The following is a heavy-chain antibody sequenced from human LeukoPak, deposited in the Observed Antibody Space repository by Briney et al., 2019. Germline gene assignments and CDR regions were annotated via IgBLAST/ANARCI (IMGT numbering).Heavy chain of an antibody. J-gene: IGHJ4*02. Sequence: GESLRISCKGSGYSFTSYWISWVRQMPGKGLEWMGRIDPSDSYTNYSPSFEGHVTISADRSTNTAYLQWSSLKASDTAMYYCARQGGATPGYWGQGTLATVSS. CDR2: IDPSDSYT. CDR3: ARQGGATPGY. CDR1: GYSFTSYW. D-gene: IGHD1-26*01. V-gene: IGHV5-10-1*01.